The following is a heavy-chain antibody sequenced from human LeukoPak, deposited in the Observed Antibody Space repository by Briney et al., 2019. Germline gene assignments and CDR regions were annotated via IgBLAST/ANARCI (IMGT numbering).Heavy chain of an antibody. CDR2: IYYSGST. CDR3: ARDLGGSYYDSSGTLTDI. J-gene: IGHJ3*02. CDR1: GGSISGYY. D-gene: IGHD3-22*01. V-gene: IGHV4-59*01. Sequence: SETLSLTCTVSGGSISGYYWNWIRQPPVKGLEWIGYIYYSGSTSYNPSLKSRVTISGDTSKNQFSLKLSSVTAADTAVYYCARDLGGSYYDSSGTLTDIWGQGTMVTVSS.